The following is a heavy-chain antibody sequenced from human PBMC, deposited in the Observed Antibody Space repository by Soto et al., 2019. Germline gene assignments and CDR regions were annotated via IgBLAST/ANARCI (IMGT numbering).Heavy chain of an antibody. D-gene: IGHD6-6*01. CDR3: AHTRYSISSFDY. CDR2: VYWDDDK. Sequence: GPPLVNPTQTLTLTCTFSGFSLTTDDVGVGWIRQFPGKALDWLAVVYWDDDKRYSPSLKSRLTINKDTSKNQVFLTMSNMDTVDTATYYGAHTRYSISSFDYWGQGTLVTVSS. J-gene: IGHJ4*02. CDR1: GFSLTTDDVG. V-gene: IGHV2-5*02.